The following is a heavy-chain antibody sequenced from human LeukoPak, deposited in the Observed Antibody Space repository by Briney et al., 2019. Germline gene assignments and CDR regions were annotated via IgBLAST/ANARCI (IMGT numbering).Heavy chain of an antibody. CDR3: AKDIFPYDSSGYYYRPYYFDY. D-gene: IGHD3-22*01. J-gene: IGHJ4*02. Sequence: PGGSLRLSCAASGFTFSSYAMSWVRQAPGKGLEWVSAISGSGGSTYYADSVKGRFTISRDNSKNTLYLQMNSLRAEDTAVYYCAKDIFPYDSSGYYYRPYYFDYWGQGTLVTVSS. CDR2: ISGSGGST. CDR1: GFTFSSYA. V-gene: IGHV3-23*01.